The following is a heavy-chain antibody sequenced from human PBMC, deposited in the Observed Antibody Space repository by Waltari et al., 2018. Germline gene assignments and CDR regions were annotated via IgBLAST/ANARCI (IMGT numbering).Heavy chain of an antibody. CDR2: LYIGGRT. J-gene: IGHJ2*01. V-gene: IGHV3-53*02. CDR3: ARDRPFDL. CDR1: GFTVNSKY. Sequence: EVQMVETGGGLIQPGGSLRLSCAVSGFTVNSKYMSWVRQAPGKGLGLVSFLYIGGRTFYAASVMGRFSISREISKTTLYLQMNSLRAEDTAVYYCARDRPFDLWGRGTLVTVSS.